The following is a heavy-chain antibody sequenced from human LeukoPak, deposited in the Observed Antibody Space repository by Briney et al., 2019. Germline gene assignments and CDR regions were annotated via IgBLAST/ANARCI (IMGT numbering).Heavy chain of an antibody. Sequence: SETLSLTCTVSGGSISGGSYYWNWIRQPAGKGLEWIGRTYTSGSTKYNPSLKRRVAISVDTSKNQFSLKLSSVTAADTAVYYCARTYCGGDCRGYYYYYYMDVWGKGTTVTISS. CDR2: TYTSGST. D-gene: IGHD2-21*02. CDR1: GGSISGGSYY. CDR3: ARTYCGGDCRGYYYYYYMDV. V-gene: IGHV4-61*02. J-gene: IGHJ6*03.